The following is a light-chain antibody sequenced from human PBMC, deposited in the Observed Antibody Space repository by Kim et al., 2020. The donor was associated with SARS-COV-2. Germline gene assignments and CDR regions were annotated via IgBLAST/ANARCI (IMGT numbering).Light chain of an antibody. CDR3: QQYNSYLLT. CDR2: DAS. Sequence: DIQMTQSPSTLSASVGDRVTITCRASQSISSWLTWYQQKPGKAPKLLIYDASSLESGVPSRFSGSGSGTEFTLTISSLQPDDFATYYCQQYNSYLLTFGGGTKVDIK. CDR1: QSISSW. V-gene: IGKV1-5*01. J-gene: IGKJ4*01.